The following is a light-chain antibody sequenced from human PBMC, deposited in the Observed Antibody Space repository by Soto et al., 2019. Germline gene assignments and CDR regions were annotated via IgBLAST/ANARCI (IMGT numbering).Light chain of an antibody. J-gene: IGLJ2*01. Sequence: QSALTQPASVSGSPGQSITISCTGTSSDVGSYNLVSWYQQHPGKAPKLMIYEVSKRPSGVSNRFSGSKSGNTASLTISGLQAEDEADYYCCSCVGSSSVVFGGGTKLTVL. V-gene: IGLV2-23*02. CDR1: SSDVGSYNL. CDR2: EVS. CDR3: CSCVGSSSVV.